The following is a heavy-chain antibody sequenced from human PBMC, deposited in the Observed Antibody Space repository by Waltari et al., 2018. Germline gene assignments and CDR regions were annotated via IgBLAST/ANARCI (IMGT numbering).Heavy chain of an antibody. V-gene: IGHV3-49*04. CDR1: GFTFGDYA. CDR2: IRSKAYGGTT. CDR3: TRDPDV. J-gene: IGHJ6*04. Sequence: EVQLVESGGGLVQPGRSLRISCTASGFTFGDYAMSWVRQAPGKGLEWVGFIRSKAYGGTTEYAASVKGRFTISRDDSKSIAYLQMNSLKTEDTAVYYCTRDPDVWGKGTTVTVSS.